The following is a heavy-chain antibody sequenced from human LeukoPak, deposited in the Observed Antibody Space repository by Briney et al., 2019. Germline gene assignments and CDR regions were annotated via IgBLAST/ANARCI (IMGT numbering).Heavy chain of an antibody. J-gene: IGHJ4*02. D-gene: IGHD6-13*01. CDR3: LCIEVTGTGLIDH. V-gene: IGHV3-21*01. CDR1: GFTFSSYS. CDR2: ISSSSYI. Sequence: GGSLRLSRAASGFTFSSYSMNWVRQAPGKGLEWVSSISSSSYIYYADSVKGRFTISRDNAKNSLYLQMNSLRVEDTAVYYCLCIEVTGTGLIDHWGQGTLVTVSS.